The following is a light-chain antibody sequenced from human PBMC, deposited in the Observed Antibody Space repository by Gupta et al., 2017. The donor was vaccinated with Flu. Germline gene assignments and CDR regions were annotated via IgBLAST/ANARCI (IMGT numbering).Light chain of an antibody. J-gene: IGLJ3*02. CDR1: SSNIGATYD. V-gene: IGLV1-40*01. CDR2: DNN. CDR3: QSYDSSLNDRV. Sequence: QSVLTQPPSVSGAPGQRVTISCTGSSSNIGATYDVHWYQQFPGTAPKLLIYDNNYRPSGVPDRFPGSKSGTSASLAITGLQAEDEADYYCQSYDSSLNDRVFGGGTKLTVL.